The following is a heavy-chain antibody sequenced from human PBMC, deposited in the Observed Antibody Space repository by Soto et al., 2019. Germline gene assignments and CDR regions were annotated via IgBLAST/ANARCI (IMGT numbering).Heavy chain of an antibody. Sequence: GGSLRLSCAASGFTFSSYGMHWVRQAPGKGLEWVAVIWYDGSNKYYADSVEGRFTISRDNSKNTLYLQMNSLRAEDTAVYYCARDQTPGVRGNYYYYYGTDVWGQGTTVTVSS. D-gene: IGHD3-10*01. V-gene: IGHV3-33*01. CDR1: GFTFSSYG. CDR2: IWYDGSNK. CDR3: ARDQTPGVRGNYYYYYGTDV. J-gene: IGHJ6*02.